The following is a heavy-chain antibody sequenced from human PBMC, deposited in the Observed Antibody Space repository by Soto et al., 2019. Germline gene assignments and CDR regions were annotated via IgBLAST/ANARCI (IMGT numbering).Heavy chain of an antibody. CDR2: VNHRGST. Sequence: QVQLQQWGAGLLKPSETLSLTCAVYGGSFSGYYWSSIRQPPGKGLEWIGEVNHRGSTNYSPSLKSRVTISVDTSKNQFSLKLSSATAADTAAYYCARGRNLGGSYVDYWGQGTLVTVSS. CDR1: GGSFSGYY. V-gene: IGHV4-34*01. CDR3: ARGRNLGGSYVDY. J-gene: IGHJ4*02. D-gene: IGHD1-26*01.